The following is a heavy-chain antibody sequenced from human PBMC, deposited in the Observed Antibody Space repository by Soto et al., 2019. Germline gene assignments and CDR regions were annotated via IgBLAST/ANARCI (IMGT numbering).Heavy chain of an antibody. CDR1: GFTFSSYA. D-gene: IGHD1-26*01. J-gene: IGHJ4*02. CDR3: AKDPRYIYSGSPYYFDY. Sequence: GGSLRLSCAASGFTFSSYAMRWVRQAPGKGLEWVSAISGSGGSTYYADSVKGRFTISRDNSKNTLYLQMNSLRAGDTAVYYCAKDPRYIYSGSPYYFDYWGQGTLVTVS. CDR2: ISGSGGST. V-gene: IGHV3-23*01.